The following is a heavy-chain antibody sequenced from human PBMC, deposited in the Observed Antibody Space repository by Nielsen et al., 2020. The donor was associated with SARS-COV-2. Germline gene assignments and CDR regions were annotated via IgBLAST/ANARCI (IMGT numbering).Heavy chain of an antibody. CDR3: ARPITNSYYYYYMDI. Sequence: ASVKVSCKASGYTSTNFHIHWVRQAPGQSLEWMGWIQVGSGNTKYSPKFQGRVTMTTDTSTSTAYMELRSLRSDDTAVYYCARPITNSYYYYYMDIWGKGTTVTVSS. V-gene: IGHV1-3*01. J-gene: IGHJ6*03. CDR2: IQVGSGNT. CDR1: GYTSTNFH. D-gene: IGHD1-1*01.